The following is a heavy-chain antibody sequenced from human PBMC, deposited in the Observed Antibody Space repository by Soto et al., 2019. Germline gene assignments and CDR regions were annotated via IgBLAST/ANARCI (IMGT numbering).Heavy chain of an antibody. V-gene: IGHV4-31*03. CDR1: GGSISSGGYY. Sequence: PSETLSLTCTVSGGSISSGGYYWSWIRQHPGKGLEWIGYIYYSGSTYYNPSLKSRVTISVDTSKNQFSLKLSSVTAADTAVYYCARHSALGELRFLEWLLPSYMDVWAKGTTVTVSS. J-gene: IGHJ6*03. CDR3: ARHSALGELRFLEWLLPSYMDV. CDR2: IYYSGST. D-gene: IGHD3-3*01.